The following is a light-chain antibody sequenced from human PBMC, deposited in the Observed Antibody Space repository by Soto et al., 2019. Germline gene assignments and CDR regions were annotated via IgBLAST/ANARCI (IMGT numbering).Light chain of an antibody. CDR2: GAS. Sequence: ILFTQSPSTLAQCPRGKASLSCRADQSVSNKYLAWYQQKPGQAPRLLIYGASSRATGIPDRFSGSGSETDFTLTISRLEHEDFAVYYCQQYGSSHPSTFGQGTKVDIK. CDR1: QSVSNKY. CDR3: QQYGSSHPST. J-gene: IGKJ1*01. V-gene: IGKV3-20*01.